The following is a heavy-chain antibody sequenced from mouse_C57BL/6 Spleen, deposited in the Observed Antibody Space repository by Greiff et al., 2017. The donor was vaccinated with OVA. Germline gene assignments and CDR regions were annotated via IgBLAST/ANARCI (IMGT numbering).Heavy chain of an antibody. CDR3: TLGGNPPMGY. CDR2: IDPETGGT. Sequence: QVQLQQPGAELVMPGASVTLSCKASGYTFTDYEMHWVKQTPVHGLEWIGAIDPETGGTAYNQKFKGKAILTADKSSSTAYMELRSLTSEDSAVYYCTLGGNPPMGYWGQGTSVTVSS. V-gene: IGHV1-15*01. D-gene: IGHD2-1*01. J-gene: IGHJ4*01. CDR1: GYTFTDYE.